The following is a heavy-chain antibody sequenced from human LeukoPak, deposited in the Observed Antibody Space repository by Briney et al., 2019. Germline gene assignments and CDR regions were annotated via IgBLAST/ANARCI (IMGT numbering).Heavy chain of an antibody. CDR1: GYSSTTYG. J-gene: IGHJ5*02. Sequence: GASVKVSCKASGYSSTTYGISWVRQAPGQGLEWLAWISPYNDDTKSAQRFQGRLTLTTDTSTNTVYMELRSLRSDDTAVYYCARVGWGSWFDPWGQGTLVTVSS. D-gene: IGHD6-19*01. CDR3: ARVGWGSWFDP. V-gene: IGHV1-18*01. CDR2: ISPYNDDT.